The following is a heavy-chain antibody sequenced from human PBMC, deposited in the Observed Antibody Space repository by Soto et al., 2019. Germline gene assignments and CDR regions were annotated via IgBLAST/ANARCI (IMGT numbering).Heavy chain of an antibody. CDR2: IYYSGNT. V-gene: IGHV4-30-4*01. J-gene: IGHJ5*02. CDR3: ARVVVLVPAAPYIWFDP. CDR1: GGSISSGDHY. D-gene: IGHD2-2*01. Sequence: QVQLQESGPGLVKPSQTLSLTCTVSGGSISSGDHYWSWIRQSPGKGLEWIGYIYYSGNTYYNPSLKSRLTISVDTSKNQFSLKLSSVTAADTAVYYCARVVVLVPAAPYIWFDPWGQGTLVTVSS.